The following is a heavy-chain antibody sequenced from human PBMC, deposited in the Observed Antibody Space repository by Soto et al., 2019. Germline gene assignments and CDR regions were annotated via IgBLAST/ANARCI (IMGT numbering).Heavy chain of an antibody. J-gene: IGHJ6*02. CDR2: INHSGST. CDR1: GGSFSGYY. CDR3: ARGEYCSGGSCYSSLRYYYYYGMDV. Sequence: PSETLSLTCAVYGGSFSGYYWSWIRQPPGKGLEWIGEINHSGSTNYNPSLKSRVTISVDTSKNQFSLKLSSVTAADTAVYYCARGEYCSGGSCYSSLRYYYYYGMDVWGQGTTVTVSS. V-gene: IGHV4-34*01. D-gene: IGHD2-15*01.